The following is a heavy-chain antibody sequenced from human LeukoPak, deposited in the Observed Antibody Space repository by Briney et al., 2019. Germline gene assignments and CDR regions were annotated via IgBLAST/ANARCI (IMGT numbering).Heavy chain of an antibody. Sequence: GGSLRLSCAASGFAFDDYTMHWVRQAPGQGLEWVSLISWDGGSTYYADSVKGRFTISRDNSKNSLYLQMNSLRTEDTALYYCATGTDGSGNYFDYWGQGTLVTVSS. CDR1: GFAFDDYT. J-gene: IGHJ4*02. D-gene: IGHD3-10*01. CDR3: ATGTDGSGNYFDY. V-gene: IGHV3-43*01. CDR2: ISWDGGST.